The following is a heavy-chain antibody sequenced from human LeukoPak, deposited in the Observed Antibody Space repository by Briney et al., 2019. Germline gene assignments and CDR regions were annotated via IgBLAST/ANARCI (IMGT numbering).Heavy chain of an antibody. Sequence: GGSLRLSCAASGFTFSSYWMSWVRHAPGMGLEWVANIKQDGNVKYYVDSVKGRFTISRDNAKNSLYLQMNSLRAEDTAVYYCARLGLPDYWGQGTLVNVSS. CDR3: ARLGLPDY. CDR2: IKQDGNVK. CDR1: GFTFSSYW. V-gene: IGHV3-7*03. D-gene: IGHD2-21*01. J-gene: IGHJ4*02.